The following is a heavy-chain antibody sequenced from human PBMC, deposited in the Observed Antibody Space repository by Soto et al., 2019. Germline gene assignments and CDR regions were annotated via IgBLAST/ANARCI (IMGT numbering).Heavy chain of an antibody. Sequence: ASVKVSCKASGYTFIGYYIHWVRQAPGQGLEWMGWINPKTGGTNYAQRFQGRVTLTRDTSITTAYMDLSSLRSDDTATYYCAKTYDGSGQPSHWFAPWGQGTPVTVSS. CDR2: INPKTGGT. V-gene: IGHV1-2*02. D-gene: IGHD3-22*01. CDR1: GYTFIGYY. CDR3: AKTYDGSGQPSHWFAP. J-gene: IGHJ5*02.